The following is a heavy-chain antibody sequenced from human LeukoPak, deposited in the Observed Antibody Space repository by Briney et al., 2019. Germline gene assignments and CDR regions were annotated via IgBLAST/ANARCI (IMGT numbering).Heavy chain of an antibody. Sequence: PGGSLRLSCAASGFTFSSYEMNWVRQAPGKGLEWVSYISSSGSTIYYADSVKGRFTISRGNAKNSLYLQMNSLRAEDTAVYYCARDQGRYSYGYPDYFDYWGQGTLVTVSS. J-gene: IGHJ4*02. CDR1: GFTFSSYE. CDR3: ARDQGRYSYGYPDYFDY. D-gene: IGHD5-18*01. CDR2: ISSSGSTI. V-gene: IGHV3-48*03.